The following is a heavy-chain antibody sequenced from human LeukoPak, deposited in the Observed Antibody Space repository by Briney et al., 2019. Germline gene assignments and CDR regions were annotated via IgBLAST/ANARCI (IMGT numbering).Heavy chain of an antibody. CDR2: INPNNGGT. Sequence: GASVNVSCKASGYTFTGYYMHWVRQAPGQGLEWMGWINPNNGGTNYAQKFQGRVTMTRDTSISTAYMELSRLRSDDTAVYYCARDSYAADYWGQGTLVTVSS. J-gene: IGHJ4*02. D-gene: IGHD2-2*01. CDR1: GYTFTGYY. V-gene: IGHV1-2*02. CDR3: ARDSYAADY.